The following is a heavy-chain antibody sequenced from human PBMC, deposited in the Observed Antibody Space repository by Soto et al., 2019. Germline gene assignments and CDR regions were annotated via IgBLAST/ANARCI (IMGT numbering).Heavy chain of an antibody. CDR2: IYSGGST. CDR3: ARSRQWLPHDAFDI. J-gene: IGHJ3*02. D-gene: IGHD6-19*01. Sequence: PGGSLRLSCAASGFTVSSNYMSWVRQAPGKGLEWVSVIYSGGSTYYADSVKGRFTISRDNSKNTLYLQMNSLRAEDTAVYYCARSRQWLPHDAFDIWGQGTMVTVSS. CDR1: GFTVSSNY. V-gene: IGHV3-66*01.